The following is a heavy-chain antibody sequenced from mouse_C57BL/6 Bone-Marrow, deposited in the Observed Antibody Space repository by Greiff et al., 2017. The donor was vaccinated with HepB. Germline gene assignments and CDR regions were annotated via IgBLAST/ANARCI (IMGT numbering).Heavy chain of an antibody. CDR3: PRWCFAY. Sequence: QVQLQQSGAELARPGASVTLSCKASGYTFTSYGISWVKQRTGQGLEWIGEIYPSSGNTYYNEKFKGMATLTADKSSSTAYMELRSLTSEDSAVYFCPRWCFAYWGQGTLVTVSA. V-gene: IGHV1-81*01. J-gene: IGHJ3*01. D-gene: IGHD1-1*02. CDR1: GYTFTSYG. CDR2: IYPSSGNT.